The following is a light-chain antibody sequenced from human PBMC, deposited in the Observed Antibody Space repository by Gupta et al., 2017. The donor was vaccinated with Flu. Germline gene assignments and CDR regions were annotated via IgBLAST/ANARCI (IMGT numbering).Light chain of an antibody. CDR2: VNNDGSH. CDR1: SGHSGRA. CDR3: QTWGAGLKV. Sequence: SGHSGRAIEWQQQQPEKGPRYLMKVNNDGSHSKGDGIPDRFSGSSSGAERYLPISSLQSDDEADYYCQTWGAGLKVFGGGTKLTVL. V-gene: IGLV4-69*01. J-gene: IGLJ2*01.